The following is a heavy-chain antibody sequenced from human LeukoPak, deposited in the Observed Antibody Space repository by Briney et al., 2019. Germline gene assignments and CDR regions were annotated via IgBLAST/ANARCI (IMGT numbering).Heavy chain of an antibody. CDR3: AKNRYSGSWFFNN. Sequence: GGSLRLSCAASGFTFSSYGMSWVRQAPGKGLEWVSGISGSGGSTYYADSVKGRFTISRDNSKNTLYLQMNSLRAEDTAVYYCAKNRYSGSWFFNNWGQGTLVTVSS. D-gene: IGHD6-13*01. CDR2: ISGSGGST. CDR1: GFTFSSYG. V-gene: IGHV3-23*01. J-gene: IGHJ4*02.